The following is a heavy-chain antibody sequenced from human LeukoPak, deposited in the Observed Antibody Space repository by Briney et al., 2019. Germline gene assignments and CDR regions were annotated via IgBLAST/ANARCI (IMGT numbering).Heavy chain of an antibody. CDR2: ITTSDGNT. CDR1: GFTFSSYT. D-gene: IGHD7-27*01. V-gene: IGHV3-23*01. CDR3: AKDGGLWVSAHWGDS. J-gene: IGHJ4*02. Sequence: GGSLRLSCAASGFTFSSYTMSWVRQAPGKGLEWVSTITTSDGNTYYADSVKGRFTVSRDNSKNTLFLQMNCLRAEDTAVYYCAKDGGLWVSAHWGDSWGRGTLVTVSS.